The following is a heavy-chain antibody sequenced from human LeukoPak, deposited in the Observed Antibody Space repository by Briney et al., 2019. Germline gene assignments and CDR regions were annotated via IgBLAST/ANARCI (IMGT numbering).Heavy chain of an antibody. CDR3: ARDGLSYTDPNNWFDP. CDR1: GYPFTSYY. D-gene: IGHD2-2*02. V-gene: IGHV1-18*01. Sequence: ASVKLSCKASGYPFTSYYINWVRQAPAQGLEWMRWISAYNGDTNYAQNLQGRVSMTTDTSTDTAYMELRGLRSDDTAVYYCARDGLSYTDPNNWFDPWGQGTLVTVSS. J-gene: IGHJ5*02. CDR2: ISAYNGDT.